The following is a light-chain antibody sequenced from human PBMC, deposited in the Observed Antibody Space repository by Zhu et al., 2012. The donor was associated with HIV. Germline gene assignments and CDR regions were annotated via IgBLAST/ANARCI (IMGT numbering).Light chain of an antibody. CDR1: QSVTSSY. CDR3: QQYGSSPYT. V-gene: IGKV3-20*01. Sequence: EIVLTQSPGTLSLSPGERATLSCRASQSVTSSYLAWYQQKAGQAPRLLIYGGSSRATGIPDRFSGSGSGTDFTLTIRRLEPEDFAVYYCQQYGSSPYTFGQGTKLEIK. J-gene: IGKJ2*01. CDR2: GGS.